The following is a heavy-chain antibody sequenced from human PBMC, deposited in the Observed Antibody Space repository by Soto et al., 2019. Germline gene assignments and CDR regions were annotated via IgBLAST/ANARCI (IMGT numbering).Heavy chain of an antibody. CDR3: AAIYCSGGSCFPNNAFDI. CDR1: GGTFSSYA. V-gene: IGHV1-69*13. Sequence: GASVKVSCKASGGTFSSYAISWVRQAPGQGLEWMGGIIPIFGTANYAQKFQGRVTITADESTSTAYMELSSLRSEDTAVYYCAAIYCSGGSCFPNNAFDIWGQGTMVTVSS. CDR2: IIPIFGTA. D-gene: IGHD2-15*01. J-gene: IGHJ3*02.